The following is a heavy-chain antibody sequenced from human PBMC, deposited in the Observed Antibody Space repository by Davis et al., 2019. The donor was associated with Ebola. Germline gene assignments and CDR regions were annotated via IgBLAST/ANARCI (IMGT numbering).Heavy chain of an antibody. Sequence: GESLKISCAASGFTFSSSPMHWVRQAPGKGLEWVAVISYDGSSEYYADSVKGRFTISRDNSKNTLYLQMNSLRAEDTAVFYCARDGGGEILWNYFDYWGQGTLVTVSS. J-gene: IGHJ4*02. V-gene: IGHV3-30-3*01. D-gene: IGHD2/OR15-2a*01. CDR2: ISYDGSSE. CDR1: GFTFSSSP. CDR3: ARDGGGEILWNYFDY.